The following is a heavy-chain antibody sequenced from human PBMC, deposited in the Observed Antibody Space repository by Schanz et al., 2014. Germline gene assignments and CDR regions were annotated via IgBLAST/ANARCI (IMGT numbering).Heavy chain of an antibody. CDR1: GGSISSHF. J-gene: IGHJ4*02. CDR2: MYHSGSS. CDR3: ARVGGGILTSWYYLDS. Sequence: QVQLQESGPGLVKPSETLSLTCTVSGGSISSHFWSWIRQPPGKGLEWIGYMYHSGSSNYNPSLKSRVTISVDTSKNQFSQKMTSLTAADTAVYFCARVGGGILTSWYYLDSWGQGTLVTVSS. V-gene: IGHV4-59*11. D-gene: IGHD2-8*02.